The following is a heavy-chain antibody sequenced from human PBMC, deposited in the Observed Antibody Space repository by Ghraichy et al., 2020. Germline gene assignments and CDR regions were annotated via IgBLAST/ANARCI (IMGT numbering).Heavy chain of an antibody. CDR2: IYYSGST. CDR1: GGSISSSSYY. J-gene: IGHJ3*02. CDR3: AATGGITFGGVHAFDI. V-gene: IGHV4-39*01. Sequence: GSLRLSCTVSGGSISSSSYYWGWIRQPPGKGLEWIGSIYYSGSTYYNPSLKSRVTISVDTSKNQFSLKLSSVTAADTAVYYCAATGGITFGGVHAFDIWGQGTMVTVSS. D-gene: IGHD3-16*01.